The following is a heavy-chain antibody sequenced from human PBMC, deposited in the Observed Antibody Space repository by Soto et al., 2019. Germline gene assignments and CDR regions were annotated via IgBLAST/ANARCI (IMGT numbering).Heavy chain of an antibody. V-gene: IGHV4-34*01. CDR2: INHSGST. D-gene: IGHD6-13*01. CDR3: ARLKAAAGTSPFDY. Sequence: SETLSLTCAVYGGSFIGYYWSWIRQPPGKGLEWIGEINHSGSTNYNPSLKSRVTISVDTSKNQFSLKLSSVTAADTAVYYCARLKAAAGTSPFDYWGQGTLVTVSS. CDR1: GGSFIGYY. J-gene: IGHJ4*02.